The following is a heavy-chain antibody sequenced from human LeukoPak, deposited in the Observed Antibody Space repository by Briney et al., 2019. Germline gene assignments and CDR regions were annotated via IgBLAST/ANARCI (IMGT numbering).Heavy chain of an antibody. V-gene: IGHV3-30-3*01. CDR3: ARDPRDYYDSSGIDY. CDR1: GFTFISYA. Sequence: GGSLRLSCAASGFTFISYAMHWVRQAPGKGLEWVAVISYDGSNKYYADSVKGRFTISRDNSKNTLYLQMNSLRAEDTAVYYCARDPRDYYDSSGIDYWGQGTLVTVSS. D-gene: IGHD3-22*01. J-gene: IGHJ4*02. CDR2: ISYDGSNK.